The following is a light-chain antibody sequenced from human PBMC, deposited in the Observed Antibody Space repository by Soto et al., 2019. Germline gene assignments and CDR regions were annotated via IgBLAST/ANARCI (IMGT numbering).Light chain of an antibody. CDR3: QKYYGTPPT. CDR1: QTVLLSSNNKNY. Sequence: DIVMTQSPDSLAVSLGERATINCESSQTVLLSSNNKNYLAWYQQKPGQPPKLLIYWASSRESGVPDRFSGSGSGTHFTLTISSLQAEDVAVYYCQKYYGTPPTFGQGTTVEIK. J-gene: IGKJ1*01. CDR2: WAS. V-gene: IGKV4-1*01.